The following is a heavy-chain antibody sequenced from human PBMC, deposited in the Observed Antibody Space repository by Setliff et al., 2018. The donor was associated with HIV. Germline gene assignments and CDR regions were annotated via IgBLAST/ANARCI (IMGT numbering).Heavy chain of an antibody. CDR1: GYTFTGYY. V-gene: IGHV1-2*02. CDR2: INPNSGGT. J-gene: IGHJ6*03. Sequence: ASVKVSCKASGYTFTGYYIHWVRQAPGQGLEWMGWINPNSGGTNYAQKFQGRVTMTSDTSISTAYMELSRLRSGDTAVYYCARWPTSASRYYYYYMDAWGKGTTVTVSS. D-gene: IGHD3-10*01. CDR3: ARWPTSASRYYYYYMDA.